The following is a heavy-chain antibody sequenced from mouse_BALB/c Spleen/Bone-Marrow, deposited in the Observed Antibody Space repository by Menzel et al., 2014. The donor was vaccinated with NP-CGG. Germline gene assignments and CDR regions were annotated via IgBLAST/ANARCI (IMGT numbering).Heavy chain of an antibody. Sequence: VQLKESGAELVRSGASVKLSCTASGFNIKDHYMHWVKQRPEQGLEWIGWIDPENGDTEYAPKFQGKATMTADTSSNTAYLQLSSLTSEDTAVYYCNEGYGNYGYWGQGTTLTVSS. CDR2: IDPENGDT. J-gene: IGHJ2*01. D-gene: IGHD2-10*02. CDR1: GFNIKDHY. CDR3: NEGYGNYGY. V-gene: IGHV14-4*02.